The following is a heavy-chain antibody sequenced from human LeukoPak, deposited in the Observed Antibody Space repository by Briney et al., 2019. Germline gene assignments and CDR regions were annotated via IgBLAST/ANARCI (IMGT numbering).Heavy chain of an antibody. V-gene: IGHV4-61*09. J-gene: IGHJ6*03. CDR1: GGSISSGSYY. CDR3: VRGYCTNGVCYTGYYYYYMDV. Sequence: SETLSLTCTVSGGSISSGSYYWSWIRQPAGKGLEWIGHIYTSGSTNYNPSLKSRVTISRDTSKNQFSLKLSSVTAADTAVYYCVRGYCTNGVCYTGYYYYYMDVWGKGTTVTVSS. CDR2: IYTSGST. D-gene: IGHD2-8*01.